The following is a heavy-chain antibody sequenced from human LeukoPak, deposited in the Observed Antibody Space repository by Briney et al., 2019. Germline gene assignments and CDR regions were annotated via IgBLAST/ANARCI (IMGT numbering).Heavy chain of an antibody. CDR2: IYYSGST. CDR1: GGSISSGDYY. V-gene: IGHV4-30-4*08. J-gene: IGHJ3*02. CDR3: ARFILHQLPNAKGAFDI. D-gene: IGHD2-2*01. Sequence: TLSLTCTVSGGSISSGDYYWSWIRQPPGKGLEWIGYIYYSGSTYYNPSLKSRVTISVDTSKNQFSLKLSSVTAADTAVYYCARFILHQLPNAKGAFDIWGQGTMVTVSS.